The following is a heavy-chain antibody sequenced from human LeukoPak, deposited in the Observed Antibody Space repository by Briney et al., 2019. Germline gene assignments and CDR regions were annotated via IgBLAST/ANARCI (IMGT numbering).Heavy chain of an antibody. J-gene: IGHJ4*02. Sequence: GRSLRLSCAASGFTFDDYAMHWVRQAPGKGLEWVSGISWNSGSIGYADSVKGRFTISRDNAKNSLYLQMNSLRAEDTALYYCAKAMRDKRWLQNFDYWGQGTLVTVSS. V-gene: IGHV3-9*01. CDR1: GFTFDDYA. CDR3: AKAMRDKRWLQNFDY. D-gene: IGHD5-24*01. CDR2: ISWNSGSI.